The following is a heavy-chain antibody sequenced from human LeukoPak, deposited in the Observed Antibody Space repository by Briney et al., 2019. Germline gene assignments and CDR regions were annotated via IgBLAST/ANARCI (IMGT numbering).Heavy chain of an antibody. CDR1: GGSISSYY. Sequence: PSETLSLTCTVSGGSISSYYWSWIRQPPGKGLEWIGYIYYSGSTNYNPSLKSRVTISVDTSKNQFPLKLSSVTAADTAVYYCARGKVGQQLVAYPDYWGQGTLVTVSS. J-gene: IGHJ4*02. CDR3: ARGKVGQQLVAYPDY. D-gene: IGHD6-13*01. CDR2: IYYSGST. V-gene: IGHV4-59*01.